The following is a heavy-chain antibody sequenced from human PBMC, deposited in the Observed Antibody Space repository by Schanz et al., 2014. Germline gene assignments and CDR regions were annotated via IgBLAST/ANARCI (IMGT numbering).Heavy chain of an antibody. CDR2: IIPVLAIA. D-gene: IGHD5-18*01. CDR3: ARGPSQGYSYGHNIGAYYYGMDV. Sequence: QVQLVQSEAEVKKPGSSVKVSCTASGGTFSSYTISWIRQAPGQGLEWMGRIIPVLAIADYAQKFQGRVTITADKSTSTASIELSSLRSEDTAVYYCARGPSQGYSYGHNIGAYYYGMDVWGQGTTVTVSS. J-gene: IGHJ6*02. CDR1: GGTFSSYT. V-gene: IGHV1-69*02.